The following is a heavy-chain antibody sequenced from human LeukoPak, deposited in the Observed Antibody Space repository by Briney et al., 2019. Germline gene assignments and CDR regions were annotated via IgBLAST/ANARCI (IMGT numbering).Heavy chain of an antibody. Sequence: SVKDSSMASGGTFISYAISWVRQAPGQGREWMGGIIPIFGIANYAQKFQGRVTITADKSTSTAYMELSSLRSEDTAVYYCAREHGGNPYFDYWGQGTLVTVSS. CDR2: IIPIFGIA. J-gene: IGHJ4*02. D-gene: IGHD4-23*01. V-gene: IGHV1-69*10. CDR3: AREHGGNPYFDY. CDR1: GGTFISYA.